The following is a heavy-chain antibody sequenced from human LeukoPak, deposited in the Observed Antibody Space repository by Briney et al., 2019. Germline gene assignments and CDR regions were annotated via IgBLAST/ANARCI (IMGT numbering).Heavy chain of an antibody. Sequence: SETLSLTCTVSGGSISTSSYYWGWVRQPPGKGLEWIGNIFYSGSTYYSPSLKSRVTISLDTSRNQFSLKLNSVTAADTAVYYCARDRDVDDFDSWGHGTLVTVSS. V-gene: IGHV4-39*07. D-gene: IGHD2-15*01. CDR3: ARDRDVDDFDS. J-gene: IGHJ4*01. CDR1: GGSISTSSYY. CDR2: IFYSGST.